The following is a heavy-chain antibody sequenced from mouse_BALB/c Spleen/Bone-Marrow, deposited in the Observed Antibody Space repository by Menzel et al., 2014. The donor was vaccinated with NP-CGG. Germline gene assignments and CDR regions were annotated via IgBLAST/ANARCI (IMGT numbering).Heavy chain of an antibody. CDR3: TVSLTLYYFDY. Sequence: VQLQQSGTVLARPGASVKMSCKASGYSFTSYWMHWVKQRPGRGLEWIGAIYPGNINTSYNQKFKGKAKLTAVTSASTAYMELSSLTNEDSAVYYCTVSLTLYYFDYWGQGTTLTVSS. CDR2: IYPGNINT. J-gene: IGHJ2*01. D-gene: IGHD5-1*01. CDR1: GYSFTSYW. V-gene: IGHV1-5*01.